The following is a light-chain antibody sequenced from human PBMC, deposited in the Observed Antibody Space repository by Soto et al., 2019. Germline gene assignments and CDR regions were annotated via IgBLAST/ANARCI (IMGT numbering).Light chain of an antibody. Sequence: QSVLTQPPSASGSPGQSVTISCTGTSSDVGDYNYVSWYQQHPGKAPKLMIYEVTKRPSGVPDRFSGSKSGNTASLTVSGLRAEDEADYFWSSYAGRNNVIFGGGTKLTVL. CDR3: SSYAGRNNVI. CDR2: EVT. V-gene: IGLV2-8*01. J-gene: IGLJ2*01. CDR1: SSDVGDYNY.